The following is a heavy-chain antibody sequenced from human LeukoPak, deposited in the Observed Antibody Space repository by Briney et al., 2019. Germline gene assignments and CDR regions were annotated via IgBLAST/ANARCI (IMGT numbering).Heavy chain of an antibody. J-gene: IGHJ4*02. CDR3: ARSTRFGRNSPDY. Sequence: SQTLSLTCTVSGGSISSGGYYWSWIRQPPGKGLEWIGEINHSGSTNYNPSLKSRVTISVDTSKNQFSLKLSSVTAADTAVYYCARSTRFGRNSPDYWGQGTLVTVSS. V-gene: IGHV4-30-2*01. CDR2: INHSGST. CDR1: GGSISSGGYY. D-gene: IGHD3-10*01.